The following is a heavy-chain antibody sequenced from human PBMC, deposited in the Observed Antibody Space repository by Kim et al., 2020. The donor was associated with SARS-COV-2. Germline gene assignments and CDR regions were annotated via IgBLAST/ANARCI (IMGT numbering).Heavy chain of an antibody. V-gene: IGHV3-53*01. J-gene: IGHJ6*02. CDR1: GFAVSNNY. D-gene: IGHD6-6*01. Sequence: GGSLRLSCAASGFAVSNNYMSWVRQAPGKGLEWVSLIYSGGSTYYADSVKGRFTISRDNSKNTLYLQMNSLRAEDTAVYYCAARIPYPEYNSSFLGYYYGMDVWGHGTPVTVSS. CDR3: AARIPYPEYNSSFLGYYYGMDV. CDR2: IYSGGST.